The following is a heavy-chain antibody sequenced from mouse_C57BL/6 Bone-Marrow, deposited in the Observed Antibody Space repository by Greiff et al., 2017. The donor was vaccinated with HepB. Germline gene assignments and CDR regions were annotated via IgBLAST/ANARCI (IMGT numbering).Heavy chain of an antibody. CDR3: ASSIDFDY. Sequence: VQLQQPGAELVKPGASVKMSCKASGYTFTSYWITWVKQRPGQGLEWLGDIYPGSGSTNYNEKFKSKATLTVDTSSSTAYMQLSSLTSEDAAVYYCASSIDFDYWDQGTTLTVTS. CDR1: GYTFTSYW. J-gene: IGHJ2*01. V-gene: IGHV1-55*01. CDR2: IYPGSGST.